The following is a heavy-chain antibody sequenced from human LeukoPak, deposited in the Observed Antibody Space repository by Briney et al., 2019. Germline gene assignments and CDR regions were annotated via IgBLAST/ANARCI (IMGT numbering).Heavy chain of an antibody. CDR2: ISSSSSYI. J-gene: IGHJ4*02. D-gene: IGHD3-10*01. CDR1: GFTFSIYT. CDR3: ARDCPYGSGKGYQDY. V-gene: IGHV3-21*01. Sequence: PGGSLRLSCAASGFTFSIYTMNWVRQAPGKGLEWVSLISSSSSYIYYADSVKGRFTISRDNAKNSLYLQMNSLRAEDTAVYYCARDCPYGSGKGYQDYWGQGTLVTVSS.